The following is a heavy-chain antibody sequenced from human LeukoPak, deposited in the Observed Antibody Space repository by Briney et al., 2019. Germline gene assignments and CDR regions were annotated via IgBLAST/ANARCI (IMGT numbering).Heavy chain of an antibody. Sequence: GGSLRLSCAASGFPFSSYDMHWGRQGIGKGLEWVSAIGTAGDTYYTGSVKGRFTISRENDKDSLYLQMNSLGAGDTAVYYCTRDRDYYDSSSFSPDAFDVWGQGAMVTVSS. CDR1: GFPFSSYD. V-gene: IGHV3-13*01. CDR3: TRDRDYYDSSSFSPDAFDV. J-gene: IGHJ3*01. CDR2: IGTAGDT. D-gene: IGHD3-22*01.